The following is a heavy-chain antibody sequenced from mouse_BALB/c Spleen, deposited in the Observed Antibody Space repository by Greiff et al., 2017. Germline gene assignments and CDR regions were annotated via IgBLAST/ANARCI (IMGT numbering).Heavy chain of an antibody. Sequence: EVKLEESGPGLVKPSQSLSLTCTVTGYSITSDYAWNWIRQFPGNKLEWMGYISYSGSTSYNPSLKSRISITRDTSKNQFFLQLNSVTTEDTATYYCAQEGSSLDYWGQGTTLTVSS. CDR2: ISYSGST. CDR1: GYSITSDYA. V-gene: IGHV3-2*02. CDR3: AQEGSSLDY. J-gene: IGHJ2*01. D-gene: IGHD1-1*01.